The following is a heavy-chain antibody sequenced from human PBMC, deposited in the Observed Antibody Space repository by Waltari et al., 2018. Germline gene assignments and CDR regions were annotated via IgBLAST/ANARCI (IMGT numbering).Heavy chain of an antibody. CDR1: GFPFSNYN. J-gene: IGHJ4*02. Sequence: EVQLVESGGGLVKPGESLTISCAASGFPFSNYNMNWVRQAPGKGLEWVSSISSSGSHKFYGDSVTGRFTISRDNAKNSLSLQMSSLTAEDTALYYCARGHEGNYVDYWGQGTLVTVSS. V-gene: IGHV3-21*04. CDR3: ARGHEGNYVDY. CDR2: ISSSGSHK.